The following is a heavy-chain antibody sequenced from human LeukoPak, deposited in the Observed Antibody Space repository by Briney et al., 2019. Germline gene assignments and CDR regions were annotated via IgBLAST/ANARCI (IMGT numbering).Heavy chain of an antibody. CDR2: INPNSGGT. CDR3: ARAPTTVTTSHWYFDL. D-gene: IGHD4-17*01. Sequence: ASVKVSCKASGYTFTGYYMHWVRQAPGQGLEWMGWINPNSGGTNYAQKFQGRVTITADKSTSTAYMELSSLRSEDTAVYYCARAPTTVTTSHWYFDLWGRGTLVTVSS. V-gene: IGHV1-2*02. J-gene: IGHJ2*01. CDR1: GYTFTGYY.